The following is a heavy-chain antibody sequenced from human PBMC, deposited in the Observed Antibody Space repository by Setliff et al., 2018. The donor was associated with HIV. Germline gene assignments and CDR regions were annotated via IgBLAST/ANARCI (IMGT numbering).Heavy chain of an antibody. V-gene: IGHV4-39*07. Sequence: SETLSLTCTVSGGSISRSSYFWTWIRQRPGQGLEWIGYIYYNGRVSYSEKTYYNPSLKSRVTISLDTSKNQFSLRLISVTAADTAVYYCAKVAVTGYCSTTSCQNWFDPWGQGTLVTVSS. CDR2: VSYSEKT. J-gene: IGHJ5*02. CDR3: AKVAVTGYCSTTSCQNWFDP. CDR1: GGSISRSSYF. D-gene: IGHD2-2*01.